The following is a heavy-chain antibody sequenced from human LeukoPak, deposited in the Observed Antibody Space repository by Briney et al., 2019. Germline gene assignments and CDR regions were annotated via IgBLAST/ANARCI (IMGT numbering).Heavy chain of an antibody. Sequence: PGGSLRLSCAASGFTFSNYAMSWVRQAPGKGLEWVSGISGSGDSTYYADSVKGRFTISRDNSKSTLFLQMNSLRAEDTAVYYCAKSSYYDSSGYYRGYYFDYWGQGTLVTVSS. J-gene: IGHJ4*02. D-gene: IGHD3-22*01. V-gene: IGHV3-23*01. CDR1: GFTFSNYA. CDR2: ISGSGDST. CDR3: AKSSYYDSSGYYRGYYFDY.